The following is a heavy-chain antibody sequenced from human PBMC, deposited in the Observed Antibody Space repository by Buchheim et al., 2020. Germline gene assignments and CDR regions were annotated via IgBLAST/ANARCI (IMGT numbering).Heavy chain of an antibody. D-gene: IGHD6-19*01. CDR2: ISYDGSNK. CDR1: GFTFSSYA. CDR3: ARDCCGWYKLYGMDV. V-gene: IGHV3-30-3*01. Sequence: QVQLVESGGGVVQPGRSLRLSCAASGFTFSSYAMHWVRQAPGKGLEWVAVISYDGSNKYYADSVKGRFTISRDNSKNTLYLQMNSLRAEDTAVYYCARDCCGWYKLYGMDVWGQGTT. J-gene: IGHJ6*02.